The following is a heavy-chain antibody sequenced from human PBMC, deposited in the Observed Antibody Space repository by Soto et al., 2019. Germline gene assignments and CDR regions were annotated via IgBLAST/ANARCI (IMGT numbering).Heavy chain of an antibody. CDR3: AKSRGGTANGMDV. CDR2: ITYDGSNK. Sequence: GGSLRLSCAASGFTFSSYGMHWVRQAPGKGLEWVGVITYDGSNKFYADSVKGRFTISRENSKNTLYLQMNSLRAEDAAVYYCAKSRGGTANGMDVWGQGTTVTVSS. J-gene: IGHJ6*02. D-gene: IGHD2-15*01. V-gene: IGHV3-30*18. CDR1: GFTFSSYG.